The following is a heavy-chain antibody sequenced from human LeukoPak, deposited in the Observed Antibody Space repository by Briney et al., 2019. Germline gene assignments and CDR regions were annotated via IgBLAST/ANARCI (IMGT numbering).Heavy chain of an antibody. CDR2: ISGSGGST. D-gene: IGHD4/OR15-4a*01. V-gene: IGHV3-23*01. CDR3: AKTIREIDMSHDY. Sequence: GGSLRLSCGASTFTFSSYGMSWVRQAPGKGLEWVSAISGSGGSTYYADSVKGRFTISRDNSKNSLYLQMNSLRAEDTAVYYCAKTIREIDMSHDYWGQGALVTVSS. CDR1: TFTFSSYG. J-gene: IGHJ4*02.